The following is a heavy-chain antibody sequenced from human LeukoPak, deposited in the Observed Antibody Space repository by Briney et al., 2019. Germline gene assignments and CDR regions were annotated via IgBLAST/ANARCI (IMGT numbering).Heavy chain of an antibody. CDR1: GGSISSGSYY. CDR2: IYTSGST. Sequence: SETLSLTCTVSGGSISSGSYYWSWIRQPAGKGLEWIGRIYTSGSTNYNPSLKSRVTISVDTSKNQFSLKLSSVTAADTAVYYCAREYSSSSVPFDYWGQGTLVTVSS. D-gene: IGHD6-6*01. J-gene: IGHJ4*02. CDR3: AREYSSSSVPFDY. V-gene: IGHV4-61*02.